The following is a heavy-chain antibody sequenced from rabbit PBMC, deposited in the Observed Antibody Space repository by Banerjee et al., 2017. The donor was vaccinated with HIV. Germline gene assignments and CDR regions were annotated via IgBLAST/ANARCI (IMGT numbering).Heavy chain of an antibody. Sequence: QSLEESGGGLVQPEGSLTLTCTASGFTISSYYYMCWVRQAPGKGLEWIACIYVGSSGSTYYASWAKGRFTVSKTSSTTVTLQITSLTAADTATYFCARGDDGDPSYGYALSLWGPGTLVTVS. CDR2: IYVGSSGST. J-gene: IGHJ6*01. CDR1: GFTISSYYY. CDR3: ARGDDGDPSYGYALSL. V-gene: IGHV1S40*01. D-gene: IGHD6-1*01.